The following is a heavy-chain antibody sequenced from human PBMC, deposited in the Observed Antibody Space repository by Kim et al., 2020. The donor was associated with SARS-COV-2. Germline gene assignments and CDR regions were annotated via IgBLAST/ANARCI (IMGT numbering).Heavy chain of an antibody. CDR1: GYTFTSYA. CDR3: ASGPWLTLFDY. V-gene: IGHV7-4-1*02. CDR2: MNTNTGNP. Sequence: ASVNVSCKASGYTFTSYAMNWVRQAPGQGLEWMGWMNTNTGNPTYAQGFTGRFVFSLDTSVSTAYLQISSLKAEATAVYYCASGPWLTLFDYWGQGTLVTVSS. J-gene: IGHJ4*02. D-gene: IGHD6-19*01.